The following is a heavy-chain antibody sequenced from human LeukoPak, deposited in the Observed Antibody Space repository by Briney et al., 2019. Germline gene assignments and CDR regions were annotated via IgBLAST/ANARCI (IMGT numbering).Heavy chain of an antibody. CDR3: ARLKDSSGSSWFDP. CDR2: IYSGGII. Sequence: GGSLRLSCAASGFTFSSYEMNWVRQAPGKGLEWVSVIYSGGIIYYTDSVKGRFTISRDNSKNMLFLQMNSLRAEDTAVYYCARLKDSSGSSWFDPWGQGTLVTVSS. J-gene: IGHJ5*02. V-gene: IGHV3-53*01. D-gene: IGHD3-22*01. CDR1: GFTFSSYE.